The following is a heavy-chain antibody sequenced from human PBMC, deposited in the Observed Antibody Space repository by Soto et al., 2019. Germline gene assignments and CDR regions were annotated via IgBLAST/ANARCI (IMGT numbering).Heavy chain of an antibody. Sequence: EVQLVESGGGLVKPGGSLRLSCAASGFTFSSYSMNWVRQAPGKGLEWVSSISSSSSYIYYADSVKGRFTISRDNAKNSLYLQMNSLRAEDTAVYYCARLALITIDYYMDVWGKGTTVTVSS. V-gene: IGHV3-21*01. CDR2: ISSSSSYI. CDR1: GFTFSSYS. D-gene: IGHD3-16*01. CDR3: ARLALITIDYYMDV. J-gene: IGHJ6*03.